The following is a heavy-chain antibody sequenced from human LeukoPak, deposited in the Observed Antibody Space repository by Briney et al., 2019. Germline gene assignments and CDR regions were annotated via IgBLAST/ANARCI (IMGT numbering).Heavy chain of an antibody. J-gene: IGHJ4*02. D-gene: IGHD5-24*01. CDR2: ISADSGNT. Sequence: ASVKVSCKASGYTFTDNGISWVRQAPGEGLEWMGWISADSGNTKYAQRFQGRVTMTTETSSSIVYTELRSLRSDDTAVYYCARDKNYRFDYWGQGTLVTVPS. CDR1: GYTFTDNG. V-gene: IGHV1-18*01. CDR3: ARDKNYRFDY.